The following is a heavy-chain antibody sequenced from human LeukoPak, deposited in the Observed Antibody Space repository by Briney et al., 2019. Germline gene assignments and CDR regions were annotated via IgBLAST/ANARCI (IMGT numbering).Heavy chain of an antibody. V-gene: IGHV4-34*01. CDR1: GGSITGYY. CDR2: IHYTGAT. J-gene: IGHJ4*02. Sequence: PSETLSLTCAVYGGSITGYYWSWIRQPPGKGLEWVGEIHYTGATSYNPSLKSRATISIDTSKNQVSLKLSSVTAADTAVYYCAIRNILSGYCFDFWGQGALVTVSS. D-gene: IGHD3-9*01. CDR3: AIRNILSGYCFDF.